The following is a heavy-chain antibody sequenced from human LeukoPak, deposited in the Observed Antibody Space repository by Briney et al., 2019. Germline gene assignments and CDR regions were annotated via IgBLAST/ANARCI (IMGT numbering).Heavy chain of an antibody. V-gene: IGHV3-23*01. J-gene: IGHJ4*02. Sequence: GGSLRPSCAASGFTFSSYAMSWVRQAPGKGLEWVSLINDSGGNTYYADSVKGRFTISRDNSKNTLFLQMSSLRAEDTAVYYCAKTSAGIRGGYFDYWGQGTLVTVSS. D-gene: IGHD3-10*01. CDR1: GFTFSSYA. CDR2: INDSGGNT. CDR3: AKTSAGIRGGYFDY.